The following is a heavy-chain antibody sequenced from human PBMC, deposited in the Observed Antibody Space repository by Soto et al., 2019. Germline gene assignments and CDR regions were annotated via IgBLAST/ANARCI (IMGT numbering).Heavy chain of an antibody. V-gene: IGHV3-7*05. CDR2: IKQDGSEQ. Sequence: EVQLLESGGGLVQPGGSLRLSCAASGFTFSGYWMSWVRQAPGKGLEWVANIKQDGSEQFYVDSVKGRFTISRDNAKNSPYLQFNSMRAEDAAVYYCARETVWGQWTTVTVSS. CDR3: ARETV. J-gene: IGHJ6*02. CDR1: GFTFSGYW.